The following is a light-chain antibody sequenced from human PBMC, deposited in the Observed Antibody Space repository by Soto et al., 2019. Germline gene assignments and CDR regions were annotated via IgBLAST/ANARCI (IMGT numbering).Light chain of an antibody. V-gene: IGKV3-15*01. CDR2: GTS. CDR1: ESIGSN. J-gene: IGKJ1*01. CDR3: QQWIRWT. Sequence: EIVMTQSPATLSVSPGDRVTLSCRASESIGSNVAWYQQKPGQAPRLLMYGTSVSATGIPARFSGSGSETEFTLTISGLQPEDFAIYYCQQWIRWTFGQGTRLELK.